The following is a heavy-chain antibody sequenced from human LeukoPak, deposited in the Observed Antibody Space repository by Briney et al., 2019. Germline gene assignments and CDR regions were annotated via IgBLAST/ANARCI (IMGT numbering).Heavy chain of an antibody. Sequence: ASVKVSCKASGYTFTGYYMHWVRQAPGQGLEWMGWINPNSGGTNYAQKFQGRVTMTRDTSTSTAYMELRSLRSDDTAVYYCARDVLKGYSGYDFGYWGQGTLVTVSS. D-gene: IGHD5-12*01. J-gene: IGHJ4*02. CDR2: INPNSGGT. CDR3: ARDVLKGYSGYDFGY. V-gene: IGHV1-2*02. CDR1: GYTFTGYY.